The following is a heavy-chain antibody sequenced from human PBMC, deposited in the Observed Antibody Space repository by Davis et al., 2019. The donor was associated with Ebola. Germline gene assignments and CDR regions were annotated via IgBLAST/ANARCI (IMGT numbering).Heavy chain of an antibody. V-gene: IGHV1-69*13. CDR3: AAAKQGGSRSPFDY. CDR1: GGTSSSNA. Sequence: AASVKVSCKASGGTSSSNAISWVRQAPGQGLEWMGGINPIFGTANYAQKFQGRVTITADESTSTAYMELSSLRSEDTAVYYCAAAKQGGSRSPFDYWGQGTLVTVSS. D-gene: IGHD6-25*01. J-gene: IGHJ4*02. CDR2: INPIFGTA.